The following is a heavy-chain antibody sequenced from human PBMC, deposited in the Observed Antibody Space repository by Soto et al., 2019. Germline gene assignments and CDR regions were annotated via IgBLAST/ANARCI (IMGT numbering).Heavy chain of an antibody. D-gene: IGHD6-19*01. Sequence: QVQLVQSGAEVKKPGSSVKVSCKASGGTFSSYTISWVRQAPGQGLEWMGRIIPILGIANYAQKFQGRGTITADKSTSTAYMELSSLRSEDTAVYYCARVGQWQPEGYWGQGTLVPVSS. V-gene: IGHV1-69*02. CDR2: IIPILGIA. CDR1: GGTFSSYT. J-gene: IGHJ4*02. CDR3: ARVGQWQPEGY.